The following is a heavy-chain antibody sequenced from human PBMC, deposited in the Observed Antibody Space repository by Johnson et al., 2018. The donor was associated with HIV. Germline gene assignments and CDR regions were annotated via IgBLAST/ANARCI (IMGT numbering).Heavy chain of an antibody. V-gene: IGHV3-30*04. J-gene: IGHJ3*01. CDR3: AKDLGERECEEWASDYYGFGRDLPCQDPRGVVGTFDV. Sequence: QVQLVESGGGVVQPGRSLRLSCAASGFTFSSYAMHWVRQAPGKGLEWVAVISYDGWNKHSADSVKGRSTISRDNSKGTLYLQMDGLRPEDTALYYCAKDLGERECEEWASDYYGFGRDLPCQDPRGVVGTFDVWGQGTMVTVSS. CDR2: ISYDGWNK. CDR1: GFTFSSYA. D-gene: IGHD3-10*01.